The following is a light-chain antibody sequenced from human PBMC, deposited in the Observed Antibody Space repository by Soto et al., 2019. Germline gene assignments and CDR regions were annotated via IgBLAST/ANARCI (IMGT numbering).Light chain of an antibody. J-gene: IGKJ2*01. V-gene: IGKV3-20*01. CDR2: GSS. Sequence: EVVLTQSPGTLSLSPGERASLSCRASQSVSNNYLAWYQQKPGQSPKLLIFGSSDRATGIPVRFSGSGSGTHFTLTISRLEPEDFAVYYCQQYGSSPPYTFGQGTKLEIK. CDR1: QSVSNNY. CDR3: QQYGSSPPYT.